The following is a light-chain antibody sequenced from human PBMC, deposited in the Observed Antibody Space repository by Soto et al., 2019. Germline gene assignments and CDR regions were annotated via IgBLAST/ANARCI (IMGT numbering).Light chain of an antibody. J-gene: IGLJ1*01. V-gene: IGLV2-14*01. CDR1: SSDVGGYNY. Sequence: QSVLAQPASVSWSPGQSITISCTGTSSDVGGYNYVSWYQQHPGKAPKIMIYDVSNRPSGVSNRFSGSKSGNTASLTISGLQAEDEADYYCSSYTSSSILYVFGTGTKVTVL. CDR2: DVS. CDR3: SSYTSSSILYV.